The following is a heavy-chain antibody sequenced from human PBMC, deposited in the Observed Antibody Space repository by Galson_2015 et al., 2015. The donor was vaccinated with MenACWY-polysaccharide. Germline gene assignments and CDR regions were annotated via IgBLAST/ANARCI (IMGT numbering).Heavy chain of an antibody. J-gene: IGHJ4*02. CDR1: GFTFGNHP. CDR3: VKGLGYCPRASCYEDY. D-gene: IGHD2-2*01. CDR2: SLDSGRGT. V-gene: IGHV3-23*01. Sequence: SLRLSCAGSGFTFGNHPMNWVRQAPGKGLEWVSVSLDSGRGTYYADSVKGRFSISRDISKNTLYLQMNSLRVDDTAIYYCVKGLGYCPRASCYEDYWGQGTLFTVSS.